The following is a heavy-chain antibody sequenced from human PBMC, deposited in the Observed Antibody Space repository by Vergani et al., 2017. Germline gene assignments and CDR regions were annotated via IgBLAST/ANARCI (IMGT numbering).Heavy chain of an antibody. D-gene: IGHD6-13*01. CDR1: GYTFTGYY. CDR2: INPNSGGT. Sequence: QVQLVQSGAEVKKPGASVKVSCKASGYTFTGYYMHWVRQAPGQGLEWMGWINPNSGGTNYAQKFQGRVTMTRDTSISTAYMELSRLRSDDTAVYYCFSSSWYGGSVVHSFDYWGQGTLVTVSS. CDR3: FSSSWYGGSVVHSFDY. V-gene: IGHV1-2*02. J-gene: IGHJ4*02.